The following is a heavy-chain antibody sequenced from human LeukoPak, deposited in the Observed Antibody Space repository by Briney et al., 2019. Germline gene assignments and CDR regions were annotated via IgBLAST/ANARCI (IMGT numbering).Heavy chain of an antibody. CDR1: GYSISSGYY. Sequence: SETLSLTCAVSGYSISSGYYWGWIRQPPGKGLEWIGSIYHSGSTYYNPSLKSRVTISVDTSKNQFSLKLSSVTAADAAVYYRARDNSPWLARDWGQGTLVTVSS. CDR3: ARDNSPWLARD. CDR2: IYHSGST. V-gene: IGHV4-38-2*02. D-gene: IGHD6-19*01. J-gene: IGHJ4*02.